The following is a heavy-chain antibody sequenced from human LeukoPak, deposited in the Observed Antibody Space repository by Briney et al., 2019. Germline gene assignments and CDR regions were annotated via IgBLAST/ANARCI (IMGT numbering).Heavy chain of an antibody. Sequence: SETLSLTCTVSGYSISSGYYWGWIRQPPGKGLEWIGSIYNSGSTYYNPPLKSRVTISVDTSKNQFSLKLSSVTAADTAVYYCVRSSSSIFDYWGQGTLVTVSS. CDR2: IYNSGST. D-gene: IGHD6-6*01. J-gene: IGHJ4*02. CDR1: GYSISSGYY. CDR3: VRSSSSIFDY. V-gene: IGHV4-38-2*02.